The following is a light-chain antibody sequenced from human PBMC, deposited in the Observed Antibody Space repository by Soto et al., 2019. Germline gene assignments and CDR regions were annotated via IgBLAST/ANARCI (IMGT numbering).Light chain of an antibody. J-gene: IGLJ1*01. V-gene: IGLV1-44*01. CDR1: SSNIGSNT. CDR3: AAWDDSLNYV. CDR2: SNN. Sequence: QAVLTQPPSASGTPGQRVTISCSGSSSNIGSNTVNWYQQLPGTAPKLLIYSNNQPPSGVPDRFSGSKSGTSASLAISGLQSEDEADYYCAAWDDSLNYVFGTGTKLTVL.